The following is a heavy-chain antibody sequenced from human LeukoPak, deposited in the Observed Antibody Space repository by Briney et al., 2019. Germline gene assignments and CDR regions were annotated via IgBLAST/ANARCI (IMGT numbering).Heavy chain of an antibody. Sequence: RSSETLSLTCAVYGGSFSGYYWSWIRQPPGKGLEWIGEINHSGSTNYNPSLKSRVTISVDTSKNQFSLKLSSVTAADTAVYYCARGRSSSRYYYYYYMDVWGKGTTVTVSS. CDR1: GGSFSGYY. J-gene: IGHJ6*03. V-gene: IGHV4-34*01. CDR3: ARGRSSSRYYYYYYMDV. CDR2: INHSGST. D-gene: IGHD6-13*01.